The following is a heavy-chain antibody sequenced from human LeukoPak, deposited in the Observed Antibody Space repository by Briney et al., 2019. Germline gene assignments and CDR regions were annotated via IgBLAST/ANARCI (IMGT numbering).Heavy chain of an antibody. V-gene: IGHV3-21*01. J-gene: IGHJ4*02. CDR3: ARDRRVLSDFDY. CDR2: VGGDGRVT. Sequence: GGSLRLSCAASGFTFATYVMTWVRQAPGKGLEWVSSVGGDGRVTYYADSVKGRFTISRDNAKNSLYLQMNSLRDEDTAVYYCARDRRVLSDFDYWGQGTLVTVSS. D-gene: IGHD3-10*01. CDR1: GFTFATYV.